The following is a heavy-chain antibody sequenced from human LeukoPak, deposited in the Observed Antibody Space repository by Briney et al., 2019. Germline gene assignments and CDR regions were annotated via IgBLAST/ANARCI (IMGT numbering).Heavy chain of an antibody. Sequence: ASVKVSCKASGYTFTSYGISWVRQAPGQGLEWMGWISAYNGNTNYAQKLQGRVTMTTDTSTSTAYMELRSLRSDDTAVYYCARDRGVVVPGHDAFDIWGQGTMVTVSS. V-gene: IGHV1-18*01. CDR2: ISAYNGNT. J-gene: IGHJ3*02. D-gene: IGHD2-2*01. CDR1: GYTFTSYG. CDR3: ARDRGVVVPGHDAFDI.